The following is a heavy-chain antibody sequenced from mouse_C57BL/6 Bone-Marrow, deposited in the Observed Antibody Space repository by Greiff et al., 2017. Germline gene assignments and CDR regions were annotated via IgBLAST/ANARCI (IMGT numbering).Heavy chain of an antibody. Sequence: EVQLQEPGPELVKPGASVKMSCKASGYTFTDYNMHWVKQSHGKSLEWIGYINPNNGGTSYNQKFKGKATLTVNKPSSTAYMELRSLTSEDSAVYYYARRGVLSMDYWGQGTSVTVSA. CDR3: ARRGVLSMDY. CDR2: INPNNGGT. J-gene: IGHJ4*01. D-gene: IGHD1-1*01. V-gene: IGHV1-22*01. CDR1: GYTFTDYN.